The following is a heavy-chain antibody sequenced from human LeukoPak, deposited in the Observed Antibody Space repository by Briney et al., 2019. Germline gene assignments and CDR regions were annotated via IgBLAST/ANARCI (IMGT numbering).Heavy chain of an antibody. CDR1: GYTFTSYG. D-gene: IGHD3-10*01. V-gene: IGHV1-18*01. CDR2: ISAHNGNT. J-gene: IGHJ5*02. Sequence: EASVKVSCKTSGYTFTSYGISWVRQAPGQGLEWMGWISAHNGNTYYAQKFQGRVIMTTDTSTSTAYMELRSLRSDDTAVFYCARDLYYYDSGSYLDSFDPWGQGTLVTVSS. CDR3: ARDLYYYDSGSYLDSFDP.